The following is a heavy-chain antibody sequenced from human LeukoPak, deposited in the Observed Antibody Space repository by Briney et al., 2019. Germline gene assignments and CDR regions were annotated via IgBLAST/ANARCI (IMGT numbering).Heavy chain of an antibody. CDR3: ARSTILGREDV. CDR2: IYHSGST. D-gene: IGHD3-3*01. CDR1: GGSISSGGYS. V-gene: IGHV4-30-2*01. J-gene: IGHJ6*02. Sequence: PSQTLSLTCAVSGGSISSGGYSWSWIRQPPGKGLEWIGYIYHSGSTYYNPSLKSRVTISVDRSKNQFSLKLSSVTAADTAVYYCARSTILGREDVWGQGTTVTVSS.